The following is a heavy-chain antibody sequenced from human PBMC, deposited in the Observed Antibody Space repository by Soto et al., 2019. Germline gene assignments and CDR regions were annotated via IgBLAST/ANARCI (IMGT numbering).Heavy chain of an antibody. CDR3: ASDKRYLRQGYSDY. J-gene: IGHJ4*02. CDR1: AFSFSDHS. Sequence: EVQLVESGGGLVKPGGSLRLSCVGSAFSFSDHSMNWVRQAPGKGLEWVTSIGDTGTFIYYADSVKGRFTISRDNAKNSLFLQMDSLRPEDTAVYYCASDKRYLRQGYSDYWGQGTLVTVSS. V-gene: IGHV3-21*01. D-gene: IGHD4-4*01. CDR2: IGDTGTFI.